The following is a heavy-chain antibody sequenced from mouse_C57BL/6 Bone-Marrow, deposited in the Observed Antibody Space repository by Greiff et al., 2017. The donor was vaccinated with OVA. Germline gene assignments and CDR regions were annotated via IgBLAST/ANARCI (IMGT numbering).Heavy chain of an antibody. CDR1: GYSITSGYY. CDR2: ISYDGSN. CDR3: ARDDSSGYGYFDV. V-gene: IGHV3-6*01. Sequence: EVQLQESGPGLVKPSQSLSLTCSVTGYSITSGYYWNWIRQFPGNKLEWMGYISYDGSNNYNPSLKNRISITRDTSKNQFFLKLNSVTTEDTATYYCARDDSSGYGYFDVWGTGTTVTVSS. D-gene: IGHD3-2*02. J-gene: IGHJ1*03.